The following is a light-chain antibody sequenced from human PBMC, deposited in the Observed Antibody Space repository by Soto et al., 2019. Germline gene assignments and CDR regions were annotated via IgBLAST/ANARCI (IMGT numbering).Light chain of an antibody. CDR2: AAS. CDR3: QKYNNAVFT. J-gene: IGKJ3*01. CDR1: QGISTY. Sequence: DIQMTQSPSSLSASVGDRVTITCRASQGISTYLAWYQQRPGEVPKLLIYAASTLQSGVPSRFSGSGSGTDFTLTISSLQPEDVATYYCQKYNNAVFTFGPGTKVDIK. V-gene: IGKV1-27*01.